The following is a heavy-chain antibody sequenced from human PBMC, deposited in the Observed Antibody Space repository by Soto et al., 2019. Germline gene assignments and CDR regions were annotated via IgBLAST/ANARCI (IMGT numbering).Heavy chain of an antibody. CDR1: GFTFRNYG. D-gene: IGHD3-16*01. CDR2: ISSSSSNTI. J-gene: IGHJ4*02. V-gene: IGHV3-48*01. Sequence: EVQLVESGGGLVQPGGSLRLSCAASGFTFRNYGMNWVRQAPGKGLEWVSYISSSSSNTINYADSVKGRLNISRDNAKNALYLQMNSLRAEDTALYYCARDLWDDLAGGESDYWGQGTLVTVSS. CDR3: ARDLWDDLAGGESDY.